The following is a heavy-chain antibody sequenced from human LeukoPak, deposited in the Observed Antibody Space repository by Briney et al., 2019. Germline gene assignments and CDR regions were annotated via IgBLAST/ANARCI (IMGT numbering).Heavy chain of an antibody. CDR3: TRTPGDAFHPGGYYFDY. CDR2: IRTKYYGGAA. CDR1: GFSFGDYA. V-gene: IGHV3-49*04. J-gene: IGHJ4*02. D-gene: IGHD5-24*01. Sequence: GGSLRLSCTTSGFSFGDYAVSWVRQAPGKGLEWVSFIRTKYYGGAAEYAASVKGRFTVSRDDSKSIAYLQITSLKTEDTAAYYCTRTPGDAFHPGGYYFDYWGRGTLVTVSS.